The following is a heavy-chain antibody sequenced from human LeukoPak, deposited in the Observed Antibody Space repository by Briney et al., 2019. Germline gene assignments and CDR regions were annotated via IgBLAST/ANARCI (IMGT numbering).Heavy chain of an antibody. CDR2: MNPNSGNT. V-gene: IGHV1-8*03. Sequence: ASVKVSCKASGYTFTSYDINWVRQATGQGLEWMGWMNPNSGNTGYAQKFQGRVTITRNTSISTAYMELSSLRSEDTAVYYCARDRGTVTTPSAFDIWGQGTMVTVSS. CDR1: GYTFTSYD. CDR3: ARDRGTVTTPSAFDI. J-gene: IGHJ3*02. D-gene: IGHD4-17*01.